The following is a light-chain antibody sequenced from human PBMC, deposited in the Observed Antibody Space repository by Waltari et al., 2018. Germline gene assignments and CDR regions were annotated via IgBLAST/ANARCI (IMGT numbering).Light chain of an antibody. J-gene: IGKJ3*01. Sequence: EVVLTQSPATLSLSPGERATLSCRASQSGSRFLAWYQQKPGQAPRLLIYDASNRATGIPARFSGSGSGTDFTLTISSLEPEDFAVYYCQQRSNVLFAFGPGTKVDFK. CDR2: DAS. V-gene: IGKV3-11*01. CDR3: QQRSNVLFA. CDR1: QSGSRF.